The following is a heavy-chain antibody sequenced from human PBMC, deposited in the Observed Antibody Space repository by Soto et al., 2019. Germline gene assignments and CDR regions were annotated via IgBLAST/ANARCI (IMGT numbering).Heavy chain of an antibody. J-gene: IGHJ6*02. CDR3: ARHGYSGSYLGYYYYGMDV. Sequence: PSETLSLTCTVSGGSISSSSYSWGWIRQPPGKGLEWIGSIYYSGSTYSNPSLKSRVTISVDTSKNQFSLKLSSVTAADTAVYYCARHGYSGSYLGYYYYGMDVWGQGTTVT. CDR2: IYYSGST. CDR1: GGSISSSSYS. V-gene: IGHV4-39*01. D-gene: IGHD1-26*01.